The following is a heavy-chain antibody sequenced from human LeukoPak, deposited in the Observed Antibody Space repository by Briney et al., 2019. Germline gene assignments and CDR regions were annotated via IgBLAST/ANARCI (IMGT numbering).Heavy chain of an antibody. CDR2: ISGSGGST. CDR3: AKSQRNDQQVVQRIDY. V-gene: IGHV3-23*01. CDR1: GFTFSSYG. D-gene: IGHD2-2*01. J-gene: IGHJ4*02. Sequence: PGGSLRLSCAASGFTFSSYGMHWVRQAPGKGLEWVSAISGSGGSTYYADSVKGRFTISRDNSKNTLYLQMNSLRAEDTAVYYCAKSQRNDQQVVQRIDYWGQGTLVTVSS.